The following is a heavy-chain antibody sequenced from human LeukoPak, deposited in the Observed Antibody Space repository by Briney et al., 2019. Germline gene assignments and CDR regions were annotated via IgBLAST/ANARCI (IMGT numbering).Heavy chain of an antibody. Sequence: SETLSLTCAVYGGSFSGYYWSWIRQPPGKRLEWIGENNHSGSTNYNPSLKSRVTISVDTSKNQFSLKLSSVTAADTAVYYCARGKRGKGLKTYYYDSSGYWPIDYWGQGTLVTVSS. V-gene: IGHV4-34*01. D-gene: IGHD3-22*01. J-gene: IGHJ4*02. CDR3: ARGKRGKGLKTYYYDSSGYWPIDY. CDR1: GGSFSGYY. CDR2: NNHSGST.